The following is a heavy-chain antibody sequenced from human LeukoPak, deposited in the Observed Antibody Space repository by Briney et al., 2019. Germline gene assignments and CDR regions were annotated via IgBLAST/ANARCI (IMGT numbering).Heavy chain of an antibody. Sequence: SVKVSCKASGGTFSSYAISWVRQVPGQGLEWMGGIIPIFGTANYAQKFQGRVTITADESTSTAYMELSSLRSEDTAVYYCARDLVSGVDTGYMDVWGKGTTVTVSS. D-gene: IGHD5-18*01. CDR2: IIPIFGTA. J-gene: IGHJ6*03. V-gene: IGHV1-69*13. CDR3: ARDLVSGVDTGYMDV. CDR1: GGTFSSYA.